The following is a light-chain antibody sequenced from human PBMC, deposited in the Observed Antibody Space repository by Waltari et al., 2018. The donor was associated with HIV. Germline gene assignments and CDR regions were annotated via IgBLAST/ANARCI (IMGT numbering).Light chain of an antibody. CDR3: LSYTRNGTYV. CDR2: DVS. CDR1: IATLIDQNP. V-gene: IGLV2-14*03. J-gene: IGLJ1*01. Sequence: QPILTQPASVSGSPGQSIAISCIWAIATLIDQNPFSWYQHVPGKAPKLLIFDVSQRPSGISHRFSGSKSAAAASLRIFSLRPEDETDYYCLSYTRNGTYVFGSGTTV.